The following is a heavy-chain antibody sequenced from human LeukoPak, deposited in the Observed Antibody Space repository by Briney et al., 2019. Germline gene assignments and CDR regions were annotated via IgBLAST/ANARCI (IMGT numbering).Heavy chain of an antibody. Sequence: TGGSLRLSCAASGFTFISYWMSWVRQAPGKGLEWVANIKQDGSEKYYVDSVKGRFTISRDNAKNSLYLQMNSLRAEDTAVYYCARGRVDIADHWGQGTPVTVSS. CDR2: IKQDGSEK. D-gene: IGHD5-12*01. V-gene: IGHV3-7*01. CDR3: ARGRVDIADH. J-gene: IGHJ4*02. CDR1: GFTFISYW.